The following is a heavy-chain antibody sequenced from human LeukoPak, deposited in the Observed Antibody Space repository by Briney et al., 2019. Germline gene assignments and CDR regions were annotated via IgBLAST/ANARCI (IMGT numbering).Heavy chain of an antibody. CDR1: GFTFSTSG. Sequence: GGSLRLSCAASGFTFSTSGMHWVRQAPGKGLEWVAVIWYDGSNKHYAESVKGRFSISRDNSKSTLYLQMNSLRAEDTAVYYCARARGVSTGYRPIDYWGQGTLVTVSS. V-gene: IGHV3-33*01. CDR3: ARARGVSTGYRPIDY. J-gene: IGHJ4*02. CDR2: IWYDGSNK. D-gene: IGHD3-22*01.